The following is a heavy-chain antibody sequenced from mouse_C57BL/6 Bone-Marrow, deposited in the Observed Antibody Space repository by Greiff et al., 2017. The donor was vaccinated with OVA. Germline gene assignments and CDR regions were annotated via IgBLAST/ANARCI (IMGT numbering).Heavy chain of an antibody. CDR3: TSPYYYGSSHYYAMDY. CDR1: GFTFSDAW. V-gene: IGHV6-6*01. Sequence: EVMLVESGGGLVQPGGSMKLSCAASGFTFSDAWMDWVRQSPEKGLEWVAEIRNKANNHATYYAESVKGRFTISRDDSKSSVYLQMNSLRAEDTGIYYCTSPYYYGSSHYYAMDYWGQGTSVTVSS. D-gene: IGHD1-1*01. J-gene: IGHJ4*01. CDR2: IRNKANNHAT.